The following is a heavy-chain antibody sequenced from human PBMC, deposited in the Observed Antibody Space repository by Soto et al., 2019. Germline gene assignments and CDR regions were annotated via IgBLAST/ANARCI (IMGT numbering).Heavy chain of an antibody. CDR3: ARTMVRGVIIYYYYMDV. Sequence: ASVKVSCKASGYTFTSYGISWVRQAPGQGLEWMGWISAYNGNTNYAQKLQGRVTMTTDTSTSTAYMELRSLRSDDTAVYYCARTMVRGVIIYYYYMDVWGKGTTVTVSS. CDR2: ISAYNGNT. V-gene: IGHV1-18*01. CDR1: GYTFTSYG. J-gene: IGHJ6*03. D-gene: IGHD3-10*01.